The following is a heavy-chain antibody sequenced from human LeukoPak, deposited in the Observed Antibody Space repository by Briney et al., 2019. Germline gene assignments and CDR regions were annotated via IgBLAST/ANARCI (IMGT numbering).Heavy chain of an antibody. CDR3: ARSGLGSSGWYY. Sequence: PGGSLRLSCAASGFTFDDYAMHWVRQAPGKGLEWVSSISSSSSYIYYADSVKGRFTISRDNAKNSLYLQMNSLRAEDTAVYYCARSGLGSSGWYYWGQGTLVTVSS. D-gene: IGHD6-19*01. J-gene: IGHJ4*02. V-gene: IGHV3-21*01. CDR2: ISSSSSYI. CDR1: GFTFDDYA.